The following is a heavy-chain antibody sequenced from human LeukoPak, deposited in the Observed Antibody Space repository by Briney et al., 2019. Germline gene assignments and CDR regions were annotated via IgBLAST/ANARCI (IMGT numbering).Heavy chain of an antibody. V-gene: IGHV4-59*01. CDR3: ARDKGGSLDY. J-gene: IGHJ4*02. D-gene: IGHD2-15*01. CDR2: IYYSGST. Sequence: SETLSLTCTVSGGSISSYYWSWIRQPPGKGLEWIGYIYYSGSTNYNPSLKSRVTISVDTSKNQFSLKLSSVTAADTAVYYCARDKGGSLDYWAREPWSPSPQ. CDR1: GGSISSYY.